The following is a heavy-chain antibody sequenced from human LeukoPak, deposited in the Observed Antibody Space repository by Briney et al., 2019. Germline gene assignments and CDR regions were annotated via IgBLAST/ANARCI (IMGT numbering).Heavy chain of an antibody. J-gene: IGHJ4*02. Sequence: KPGGSLRLSCAASGFTVSSNHMSWVRQAPGKGLEWVSVIYSGGSTYYADSVKGRFTISRDNSKNTLYLQMNSLRAEDTAVYYCASHSSSWYGFDYWGQGTLVTVSS. D-gene: IGHD6-13*01. CDR2: IYSGGST. CDR3: ASHSSSWYGFDY. CDR1: GFTVSSNH. V-gene: IGHV3-53*01.